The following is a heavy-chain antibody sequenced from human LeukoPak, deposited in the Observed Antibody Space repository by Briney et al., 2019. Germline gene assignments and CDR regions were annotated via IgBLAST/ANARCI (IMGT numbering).Heavy chain of an antibody. D-gene: IGHD2-2*01. CDR1: GYTFTGYY. J-gene: IGHJ4*02. V-gene: IGHV1-2*02. CDR2: INPNSGGT. CDR3: ASRPDQHLLYYFDY. Sequence: ASVKVSCKASGYTFTGYYMHWVRQAPGQGREWMGWINPNSGGTKYAQKFQGRGTITSDASISTAYMELSSLRSDDTAVYYCASRPDQHLLYYFDYWGQGALVTVSS.